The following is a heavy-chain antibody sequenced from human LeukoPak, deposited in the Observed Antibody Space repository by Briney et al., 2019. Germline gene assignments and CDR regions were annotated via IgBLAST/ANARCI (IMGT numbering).Heavy chain of an antibody. V-gene: IGHV4-31*03. Sequence: SQTLSLTCTVSGGSISSGGYYWSWIRQHPGKGLEWIGYIYYSGTTYYNPSLKSRVTISVDTSKNQFSLKLSSVTAADTAVYYCARRLRYFDWSHRGPFDYWGQGTLVTVSS. D-gene: IGHD3-9*01. CDR2: IYYSGTT. CDR3: ARRLRYFDWSHRGPFDY. CDR1: GGSISSGGYY. J-gene: IGHJ4*02.